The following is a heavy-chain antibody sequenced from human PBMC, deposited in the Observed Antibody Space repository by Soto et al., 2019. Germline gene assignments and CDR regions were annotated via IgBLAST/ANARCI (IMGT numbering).Heavy chain of an antibody. CDR2: VYYNVDT. Sequence: QVQLRESGPGLVKPSETLSLTCTVSGGSISGYYWSWIRQPPGKGLEWIAYVYYNVDTNYNPSLESRITISLHTSTNQFSLRLSSVTAADTAFSYCARHGHYGNSPGFDSWGQGTLVTVSS. D-gene: IGHD3-16*01. CDR3: ARHGHYGNSPGFDS. J-gene: IGHJ4*02. V-gene: IGHV4-59*08. CDR1: GGSISGYY.